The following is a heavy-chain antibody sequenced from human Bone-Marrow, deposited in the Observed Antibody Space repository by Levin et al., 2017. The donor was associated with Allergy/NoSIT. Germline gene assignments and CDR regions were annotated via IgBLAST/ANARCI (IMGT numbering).Heavy chain of an antibody. J-gene: IGHJ4*02. CDR3: ARSRGYSYGTTDY. CDR2: ISSSSSYI. D-gene: IGHD5-18*01. CDR1: GFTFSSYS. V-gene: IGHV3-21*01. Sequence: PGGSLRLSCAASGFTFSSYSMNWVRQAPGKGLEWVSSISSSSSYIYYADSVKGRFTISRDNAKNSLYLQMNSLRAEDTAVYYCARSRGYSYGTTDYWGQGTLVTVSS.